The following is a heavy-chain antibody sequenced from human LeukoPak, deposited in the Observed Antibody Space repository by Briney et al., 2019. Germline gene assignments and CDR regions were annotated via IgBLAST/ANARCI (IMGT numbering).Heavy chain of an antibody. D-gene: IGHD1-26*01. CDR3: AKRGATGYFDY. V-gene: IGHV3-9*01. CDR2: ISWNSGSI. J-gene: IGHJ4*02. Sequence: AGGSLRLSCAASGFTFSSYGMTWVRQAPGKGLEWVSGISWNSGSIGYADSVKGRFTISRDNAKNSLYLQMNSLRAEDTALYYCAKRGATGYFDYWGQGTLVTVSS. CDR1: GFTFSSYG.